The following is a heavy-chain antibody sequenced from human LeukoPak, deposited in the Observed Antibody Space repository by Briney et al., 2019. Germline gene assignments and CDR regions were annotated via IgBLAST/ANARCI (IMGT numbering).Heavy chain of an antibody. CDR1: GFTFSSYA. Sequence: GGSLRLSCAASGFTFSSYAMSWVRQAPGKGLEWVSAISGSGGSTYYADSVKGRFTISRDNSKNTLYLQMDSLRAEDTAVYYCAISAMVTDWYFDLWGRGTLVTVSS. CDR2: ISGSGGST. CDR3: AISAMVTDWYFDL. V-gene: IGHV3-23*01. D-gene: IGHD5-18*01. J-gene: IGHJ2*01.